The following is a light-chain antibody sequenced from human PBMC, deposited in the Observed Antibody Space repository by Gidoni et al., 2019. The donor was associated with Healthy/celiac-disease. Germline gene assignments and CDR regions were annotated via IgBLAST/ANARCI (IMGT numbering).Light chain of an antibody. CDR1: QSISSY. V-gene: IGKV1-39*01. CDR3: QQSYSTPGAT. Sequence: IQMPQSPSSLSASVGDRVTITCRASQSISSYLNWYQQKPGKAPKLLIYAASSLQSGVPSRFSGSGSGTDFTLTISSLQPEDFATYYCQQSYSTPGATFGPGTKVDIK. CDR2: AAS. J-gene: IGKJ3*01.